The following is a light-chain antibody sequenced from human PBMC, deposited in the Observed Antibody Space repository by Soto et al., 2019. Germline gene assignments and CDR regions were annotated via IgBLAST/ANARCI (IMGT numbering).Light chain of an antibody. CDR1: QSVSTSY. Sequence: EIVLTQSPGTLSLSPGEIATLSCRASQSVSTSYLAWYQQKPGQAPRLLIYGASSRATGIPDRFSGSWSVTAFTLTVSRAEAEGFAVYYCQRYGSTPTFGGGTKVEIK. V-gene: IGKV3-20*01. CDR2: GAS. CDR3: QRYGSTPT. J-gene: IGKJ4*01.